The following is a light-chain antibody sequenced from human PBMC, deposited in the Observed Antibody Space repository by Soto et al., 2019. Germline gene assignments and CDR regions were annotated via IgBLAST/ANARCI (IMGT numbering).Light chain of an antibody. Sequence: DIQMTQSPSNLSASVGDRVTITCRARHSISSWLAWYQQKPGKAPKLLIYKAADFESGVPSRFSGSGSGTEFTLTISSLQPDDFATYSCQQYYSLVTFGGGTKVEIK. V-gene: IGKV1-5*03. J-gene: IGKJ4*01. CDR1: HSISSW. CDR3: QQYYSLVT. CDR2: KAA.